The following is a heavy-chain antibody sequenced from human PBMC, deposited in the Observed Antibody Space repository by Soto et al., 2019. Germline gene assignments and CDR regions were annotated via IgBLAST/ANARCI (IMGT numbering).Heavy chain of an antibody. CDR2: ISGRGGST. CDR3: AKDARYCTNGVCYTALDY. Sequence: EVQLLESGGGLVQPGGSLRLSCAASGFTFSSYAMSWVRQAPGKGLEWVSGISGRGGSTYYADSVKGRFTISRDNSNNTLYLQMNSLRAEDTAVYYCAKDARYCTNGVCYTALDYWGQGTLVTVSS. V-gene: IGHV3-23*01. J-gene: IGHJ4*02. D-gene: IGHD2-8*01. CDR1: GFTFSSYA.